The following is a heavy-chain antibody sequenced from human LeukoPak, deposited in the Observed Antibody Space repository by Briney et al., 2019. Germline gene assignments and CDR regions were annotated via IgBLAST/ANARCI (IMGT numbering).Heavy chain of an antibody. Sequence: GGSLRLSCAASRFTFNTYAANWVRQAPGKGLEWVSAISGNGDITYYADSVRGRFTISRDNSKNTLYLQMNSLRAEDTAVYYCARVKRDCSGGSCYSYDYWGQGTLVTVSS. CDR2: ISGNGDIT. CDR3: ARVKRDCSGGSCYSYDY. D-gene: IGHD2-15*01. J-gene: IGHJ4*02. V-gene: IGHV3-23*01. CDR1: RFTFNTYA.